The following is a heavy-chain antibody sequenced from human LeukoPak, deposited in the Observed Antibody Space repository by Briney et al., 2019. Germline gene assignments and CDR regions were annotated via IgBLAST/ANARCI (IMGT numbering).Heavy chain of an antibody. CDR2: INHSGST. Sequence: SETLSLTCAVYGGSFSGYYWSWIRQPPGKGLEWIGEINHSGSTNYNPSLKSRVTISVDTSKNQFSLKLSSVTAADTAVYYCARGITMVRGLKPYFDYWGQGTLVTVSS. V-gene: IGHV4-34*01. CDR3: ARGITMVRGLKPYFDY. J-gene: IGHJ4*02. CDR1: GGSFSGYY. D-gene: IGHD3-10*01.